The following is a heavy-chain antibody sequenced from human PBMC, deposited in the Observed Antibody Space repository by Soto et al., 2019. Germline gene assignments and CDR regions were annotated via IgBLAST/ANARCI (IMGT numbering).Heavy chain of an antibody. J-gene: IGHJ4*02. D-gene: IGHD2-15*01. V-gene: IGHV3-23*01. CDR3: AKENRRGYCSGGICYGYFDY. CDR2: ISGSGDST. Sequence: EVQLLESGGGLVQPGGSLRLSCTASGFTFSNYAMSWVRQAPGKGLEWVSTISGSGDSTNYADSVKGQFAISRDNSNNMLYVQMDSLRGEDTAVYYCAKENRRGYCSGGICYGYFDYWGQGTLVTVSS. CDR1: GFTFSNYA.